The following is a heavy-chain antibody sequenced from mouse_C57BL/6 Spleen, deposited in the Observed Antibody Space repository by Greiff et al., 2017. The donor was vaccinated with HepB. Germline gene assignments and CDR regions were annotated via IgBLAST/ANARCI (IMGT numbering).Heavy chain of an antibody. Sequence: VQLQQPGTELVKPGASVKLSCKASGYTFTSYWMHWVKQRPGQGLEWIGNINPSNGGTNYNEKFKSKATLTVDKSSSTAYMQLSSLRSEDSAVYDCAREGRTGTVDYWGQGTTLTVSS. V-gene: IGHV1-53*01. D-gene: IGHD4-1*01. CDR2: INPSNGGT. J-gene: IGHJ2*01. CDR1: GYTFTSYW. CDR3: AREGRTGTVDY.